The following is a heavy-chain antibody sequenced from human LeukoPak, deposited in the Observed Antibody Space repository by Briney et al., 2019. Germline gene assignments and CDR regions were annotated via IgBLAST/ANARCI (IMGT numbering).Heavy chain of an antibody. J-gene: IGHJ5*02. D-gene: IGHD2-2*01. CDR2: ISGSGGST. Sequence: GGSLRLSCAASGFTFSSYAMSWVRRAPGKGLEWVSAISGSGGSTYYADSVKGRFTISRDNSKNTLYLQMNSLRAEDTAVYYCAKIVVPAASRQAGWFDPWGQGTLVTVSS. V-gene: IGHV3-23*01. CDR3: AKIVVPAASRQAGWFDP. CDR1: GFTFSSYA.